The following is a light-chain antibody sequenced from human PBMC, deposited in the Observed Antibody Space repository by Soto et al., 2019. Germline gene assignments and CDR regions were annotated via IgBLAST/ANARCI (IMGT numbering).Light chain of an antibody. V-gene: IGKV3-20*01. CDR3: QQYGSLSWT. Sequence: EIVLTKSPGTLSLSPGERATLSCRASQNVDNTYLAWYQQKPGQAPRIIIFGASGMATGIPDRFSGSGSGTDFTLTISRLEPEDCAVYYCQQYGSLSWTFGQGTKVEIK. CDR1: QNVDNTY. J-gene: IGKJ1*01. CDR2: GAS.